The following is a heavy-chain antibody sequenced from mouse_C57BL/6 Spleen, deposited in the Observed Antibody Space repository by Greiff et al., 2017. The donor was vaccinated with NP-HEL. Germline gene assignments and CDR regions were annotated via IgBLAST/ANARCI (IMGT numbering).Heavy chain of an antibody. Sequence: VQLQESGPGLVQPSQSLSITCTVSGFSLTSYGVHWVRQSPGKGLEWLGVIWRGGSTDYNAAFMSRLSITKDNSKSQVFFKMNSLQADDTAIYYCANSSGSLYAMDYWGQGTSVTVSS. J-gene: IGHJ4*01. V-gene: IGHV2-5*01. CDR3: ANSSGSLYAMDY. D-gene: IGHD3-2*02. CDR1: GFSLTSYG. CDR2: IWRGGST.